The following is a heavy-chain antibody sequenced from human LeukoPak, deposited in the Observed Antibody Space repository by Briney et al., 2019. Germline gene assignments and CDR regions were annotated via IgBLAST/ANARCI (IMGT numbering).Heavy chain of an antibody. CDR3: ARPVTELTDWYFDL. D-gene: IGHD1-7*01. Sequence: KPSETLSLTCTVSGGSISGYYWSWIRQPPGKGLEWIGYIYYSGSIKYNPSLKSRVTISVDTSKNQFSLKLSSVTAADTAVYHCARPVTELTDWYFDLWGRGTLVTVSS. CDR1: GGSISGYY. CDR2: IYYSGSI. J-gene: IGHJ2*01. V-gene: IGHV4-59*01.